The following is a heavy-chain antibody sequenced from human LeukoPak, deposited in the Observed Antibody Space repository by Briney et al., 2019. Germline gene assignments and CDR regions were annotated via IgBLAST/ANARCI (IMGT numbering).Heavy chain of an antibody. CDR1: GYIFTGYY. CDR3: ARGRLSCSGGSCSSFDY. Sequence: GASVKVSCKASGYIFTGYYMHWVRQAPGQGLEWMGWMNPNSGNTGYAQKFQGRVTITRNTSISTAYMELSSLRSEDTAVYYCARGRLSCSGGSCSSFDYWGQGTLVTVSS. CDR2: MNPNSGNT. V-gene: IGHV1-8*03. J-gene: IGHJ4*02. D-gene: IGHD2-15*01.